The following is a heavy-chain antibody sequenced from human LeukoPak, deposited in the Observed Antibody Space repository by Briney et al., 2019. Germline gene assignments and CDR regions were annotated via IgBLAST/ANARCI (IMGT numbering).Heavy chain of an antibody. CDR2: IYPGDSDT. V-gene: IGHV5-51*01. J-gene: IGHJ6*02. CDR3: ARLELPPWDYYYYGMDV. Sequence: GESLKISCQGSGYSFTSYWIGWVRQMPGKGLEWMGIIYPGDSDTRYSPSFQGQVTISADKSISTAYLQWSSLKASDTAMYYCARLELPPWDYYYYGMDVWGQGTTVTVSS. CDR1: GYSFTSYW. D-gene: IGHD2-15*01.